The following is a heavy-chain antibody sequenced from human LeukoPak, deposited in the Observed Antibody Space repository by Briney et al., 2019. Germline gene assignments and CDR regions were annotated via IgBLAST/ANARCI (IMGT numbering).Heavy chain of an antibody. D-gene: IGHD2-2*01. CDR3: ARSRGYCGSEAQCDFTY. V-gene: IGHV3-30-3*01. CDR1: GFTFSSYA. CDR2: ISDHESGSNE. J-gene: IGHJ4*02. Sequence: GRSLRLSCAASGFTFSSYAFHWVRQAPGKGLEWVALISDHESGSNEYYAASVKGRFTISRDNSRKTLSLQMNTLRIEDTAVYYCARSRGYCGSEAQCDFTYWGQGTLVTVSS.